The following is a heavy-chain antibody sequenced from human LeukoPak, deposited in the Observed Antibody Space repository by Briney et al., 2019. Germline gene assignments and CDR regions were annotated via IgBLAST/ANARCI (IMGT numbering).Heavy chain of an antibody. D-gene: IGHD3-22*01. CDR3: ARGQYYYDSGSFDY. J-gene: IGHJ4*02. CDR1: GGSISSYY. Sequence: SETLSLTCTVSGGSISSYYWSWIRQPPGKGLEWIGYIYYSGSTNFNPSLKSRATISVDTSKNQFSLKLSSVTTADTAVYYCARGQYYYDSGSFDYWGQGTLVTVSS. V-gene: IGHV4-59*01. CDR2: IYYSGST.